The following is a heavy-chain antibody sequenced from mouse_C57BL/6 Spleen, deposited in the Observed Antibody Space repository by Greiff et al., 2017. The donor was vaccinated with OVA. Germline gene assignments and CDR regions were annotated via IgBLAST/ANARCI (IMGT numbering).Heavy chain of an antibody. CDR2: IHPNSGST. J-gene: IGHJ3*01. CDR3: ARSGYDYDGFAY. D-gene: IGHD2-4*01. V-gene: IGHV1-64*01. CDR1: GYTFTSYW. Sequence: QVQLQQPGAELVKPGASVKLSCKASGYTFTSYWMHWVKQRPGQGLEWIGMIHPNSGSTNNNEKFKSKATLTVDKSSSTAYMQLSSLTSEDSAVYYCARSGYDYDGFAYWGQGTLVTVSA.